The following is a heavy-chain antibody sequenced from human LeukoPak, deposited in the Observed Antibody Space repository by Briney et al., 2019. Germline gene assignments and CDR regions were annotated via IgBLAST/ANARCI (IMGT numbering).Heavy chain of an antibody. CDR1: GFTVSSNY. V-gene: IGHV3-53*01. D-gene: IGHD1-26*01. CDR3: ARGGSYLSAFDI. Sequence: GGSLRLSCAASGFTVSSNYMSWVHQAPGKGLEWVSIIYSGGSTFYADSVKGRFTISRDNSKNTLYLQMNSLRAEDTAVYYCARGGSYLSAFDIWGQGTMVTVSS. J-gene: IGHJ3*02. CDR2: IYSGGST.